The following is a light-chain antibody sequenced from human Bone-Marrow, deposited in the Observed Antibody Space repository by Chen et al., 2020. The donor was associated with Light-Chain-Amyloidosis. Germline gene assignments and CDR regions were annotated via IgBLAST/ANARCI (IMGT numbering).Light chain of an antibody. V-gene: IGLV3-25*03. CDR3: QSADSSGTYEVI. Sequence: SYELTQPPSVSVSPGQTARITCSGDDLPTKYAYWYQQKPGQAPVLVIHRDTERPSGISARFSGSSPAPTATLTISGVQAEDEADYHCQSADSSGTYEVIFGGGTKLTVL. CDR1: DLPTKY. CDR2: RDT. J-gene: IGLJ2*01.